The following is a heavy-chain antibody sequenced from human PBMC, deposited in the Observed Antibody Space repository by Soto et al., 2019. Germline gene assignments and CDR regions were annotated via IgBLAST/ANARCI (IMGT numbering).Heavy chain of an antibody. Sequence: SETLSLTCTVSGVSISSYYLSLIRQPPGKGLEWIGYIYYSGSTNYNPSLKSRVTISVDTSKNQLSLNLSPVTAADTAVYYCARVRFLEWLWGQGTLVTVS. CDR3: ARVRFLEWL. D-gene: IGHD3-3*01. CDR1: GVSISSYY. J-gene: IGHJ4*02. V-gene: IGHV4-59*01. CDR2: IYYSGST.